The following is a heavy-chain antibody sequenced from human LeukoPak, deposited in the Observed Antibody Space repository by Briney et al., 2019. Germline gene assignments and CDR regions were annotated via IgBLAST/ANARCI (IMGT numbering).Heavy chain of an antibody. CDR3: ARPGGTYKRFDF. V-gene: IGHV5-51*01. CDR2: IYPGDSDT. J-gene: IGHJ4*02. Sequence: GESLMISCKGSGYIFTSNWIGWVRPLPGKGLEWMGSIYPGDSDTRYSPSFQGQLTISAEESISTAYRQWNSLKASGSAMYYCARPGGTYKRFDFWGQGTLVTVS. CDR1: GYIFTSNW. D-gene: IGHD1-26*01.